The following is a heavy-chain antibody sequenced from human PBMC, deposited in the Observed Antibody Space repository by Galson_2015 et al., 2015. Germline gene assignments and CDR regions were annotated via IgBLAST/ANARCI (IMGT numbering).Heavy chain of an antibody. V-gene: IGHV6-1*01. CDR2: TYYRSKWYN. CDR3: ARVVVIRDAFDI. CDR1: GDSVSSNSAA. D-gene: IGHD3-22*01. Sequence: CAISGDSVSSNSAAWSWIRQSPSRGLEWLGRTYYRSKWYNDYAVSVKSRITINPDTSKNQFSLQLNSVTPEDTAVYYCARVVVIRDAFDIWGQGTMVTVSS. J-gene: IGHJ3*02.